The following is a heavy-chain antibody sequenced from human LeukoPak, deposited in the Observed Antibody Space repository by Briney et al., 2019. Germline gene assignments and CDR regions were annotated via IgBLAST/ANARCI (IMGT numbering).Heavy chain of an antibody. CDR2: ISSSSSYI. CDR3: AREGGILTGFSLRFDQ. CDR1: GFTFSSYS. Sequence: KPGGSLRLSCAASGFTFSSYSMNWVRQAPGKGLEWVSSISSSSSYIYYADSVKGRFTISRDNAKNSLYLQMNSLRAEDTAVYYCAREGGILTGFSLRFDQWGQGTLVTVSS. V-gene: IGHV3-21*01. J-gene: IGHJ4*02. D-gene: IGHD3-9*01.